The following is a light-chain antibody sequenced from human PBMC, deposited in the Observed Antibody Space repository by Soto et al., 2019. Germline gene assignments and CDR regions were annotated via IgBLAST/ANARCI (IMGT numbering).Light chain of an antibody. V-gene: IGKV3-15*01. Sequence: EVLMTQSPDTLYVSPGERVTLYCRASQRGSDNLACDQKKHGQGPRLLVYRASTRTLGIPARFSGSESGTEFTLTISSLQSEDFAVYYCQQYNSWPITFGQGTRLEIK. J-gene: IGKJ5*01. CDR3: QQYNSWPIT. CDR2: RAS. CDR1: QRGSDN.